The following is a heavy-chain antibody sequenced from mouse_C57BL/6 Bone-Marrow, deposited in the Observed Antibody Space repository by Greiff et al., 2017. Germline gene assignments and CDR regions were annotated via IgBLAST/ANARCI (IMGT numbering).Heavy chain of an antibody. J-gene: IGHJ2*01. Sequence: VQLQQSGPELVKPGASVKISCKASGYSFTDYNMNWVKQSNVKNLEWIGVINPNYDTNSYNQKFKGKTTLTVDQSSSTADMQLNSLPSEDSAVYYCARNYYGSSLYYWGQGTTLPVSS. CDR2: INPNYDTN. V-gene: IGHV1-39*01. D-gene: IGHD1-1*01. CDR1: GYSFTDYN. CDR3: ARNYYGSSLYY.